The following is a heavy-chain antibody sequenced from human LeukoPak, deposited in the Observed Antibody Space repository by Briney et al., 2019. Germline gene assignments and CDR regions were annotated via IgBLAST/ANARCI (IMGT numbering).Heavy chain of an antibody. CDR3: AREIDVNWLDP. Sequence: SETLSLTCTVSGGSISSSSYYWGWIRQPPGKGLEWIGSIYYSGSTYYNPSLKSRVTISVDTSKNQFSLKLSSVTAADTAVYYCAREIDVNWLDPWGQGTLVTVSS. CDR2: IYYSGST. CDR1: GGSISSSSYY. V-gene: IGHV4-39*07. J-gene: IGHJ5*02. D-gene: IGHD3-22*01.